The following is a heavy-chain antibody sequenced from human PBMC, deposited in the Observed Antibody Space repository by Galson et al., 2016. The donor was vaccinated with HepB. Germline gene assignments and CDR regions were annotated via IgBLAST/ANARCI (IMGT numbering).Heavy chain of an antibody. CDR2: DSMDGRRK. Sequence: SLRLSCAASGFTLSNYGMHWVRQAPGKGLEWVAADSMDGRRKFYADSVKGRFTISRDNSNSMLFPQMSSLRADDTAVYYCARRHEYCPPVGCSVDYWGQGTLVAVSS. D-gene: IGHD2/OR15-2a*01. J-gene: IGHJ4*02. CDR1: GFTLSNYG. V-gene: IGHV3-30*03. CDR3: ARRHEYCPPVGCSVDY.